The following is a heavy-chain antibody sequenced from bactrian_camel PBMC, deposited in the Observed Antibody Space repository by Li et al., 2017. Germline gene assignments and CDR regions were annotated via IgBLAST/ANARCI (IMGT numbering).Heavy chain of an antibody. V-gene: IGHV3S42*01. Sequence: VQLVESGGGLVQPGGSLRLSCTAPQFAFNTNPMTWVRQAPGKGLEWISGINSRTDGTTVYAESVKGRFTISIDNSKNTLYLQMNSLRADDTAMYYCAIGLFADFGLGRGTQVTVS. D-gene: IGHD5*01. CDR2: INSRTDGTT. J-gene: IGHJ4*01. CDR1: QFAFNTNP.